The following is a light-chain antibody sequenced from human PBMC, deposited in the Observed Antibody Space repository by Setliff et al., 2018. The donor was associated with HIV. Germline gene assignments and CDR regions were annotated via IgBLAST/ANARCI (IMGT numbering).Light chain of an antibody. CDR1: SSDVVDYNY. CDR3: SSYTSSSTL. CDR2: AVS. Sequence: QSVLTQPASVSGSPGQSITISCTGTSSDVVDYNYVSWYQQYPGKAPKLMIYAVSNRPSGVSNRFSGSKSGNTASLTISGLQAEDEADCYCSSYTSSSTLFGGGTKVTVL. J-gene: IGLJ2*01. V-gene: IGLV2-14*03.